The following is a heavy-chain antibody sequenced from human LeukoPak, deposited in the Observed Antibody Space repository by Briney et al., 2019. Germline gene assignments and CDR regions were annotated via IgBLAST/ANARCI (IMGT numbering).Heavy chain of an antibody. CDR3: ARHFAYSSSSYFDY. CDR1: GGSISSYY. CDR2: IYSSGST. D-gene: IGHD6-6*01. V-gene: IGHV4-4*07. Sequence: PSETLSLTCTVSGGSISSYYWSWIRQPAGKGLEWIGRIYSSGSTNYNPSLKSRVSMSVDKSKNQFSLKLTSVTAADTAVYYCARHFAYSSSSYFDYWGQGSLVTVSS. J-gene: IGHJ4*02.